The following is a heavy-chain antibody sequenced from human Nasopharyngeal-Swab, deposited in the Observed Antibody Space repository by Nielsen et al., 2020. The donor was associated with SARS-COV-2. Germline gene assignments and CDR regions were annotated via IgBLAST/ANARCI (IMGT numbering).Heavy chain of an antibody. CDR1: GFTFSSYS. D-gene: IGHD3-22*01. CDR2: ISSSSSYI. Sequence: GGSLRLSCAASGFTFSSYSMNWVRQAPGKGLEWVSSISSSSSYIYYADSVKGRFTISRDNAKNSLYLQMYSLRAEDTAVYYCARDGGTTVDYYDSSGYDHWGQGTLVTVSS. J-gene: IGHJ4*02. V-gene: IGHV3-21*01. CDR3: ARDGGTTVDYYDSSGYDH.